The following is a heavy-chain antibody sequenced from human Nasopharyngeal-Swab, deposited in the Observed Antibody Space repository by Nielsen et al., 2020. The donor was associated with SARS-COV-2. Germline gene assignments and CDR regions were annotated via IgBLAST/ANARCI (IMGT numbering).Heavy chain of an antibody. V-gene: IGHV3-48*03. Sequence: GGSLRLSCAASGFTFSSYEMNWVRQAPGKGLEWLSYISGGGSDKYYADSVKGRFTISRDNAKNSLFLQMNNLRAEDTAFYYCANWRSGSDRGYWGQGTLVTVSS. CDR3: ANWRSGSDRGY. CDR1: GFTFSSYE. CDR2: ISGGGSDK. D-gene: IGHD1-26*01. J-gene: IGHJ4*02.